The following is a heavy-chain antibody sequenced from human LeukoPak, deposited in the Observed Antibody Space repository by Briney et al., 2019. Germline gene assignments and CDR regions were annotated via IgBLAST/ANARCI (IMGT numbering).Heavy chain of an antibody. D-gene: IGHD2-2*01. J-gene: IGHJ3*02. Sequence: ASVKVSCKASGYTFTGYYMHWVRQAPGQGLEWMGIINPSGGSTSYAQKFQGRVTMTRDTSTSTVYMELSSLRSEDTAVYYCARDWSCSTSCYLLNAFDIWGQGTMVTVSS. V-gene: IGHV1-46*03. CDR1: GYTFTGYY. CDR2: INPSGGST. CDR3: ARDWSCSTSCYLLNAFDI.